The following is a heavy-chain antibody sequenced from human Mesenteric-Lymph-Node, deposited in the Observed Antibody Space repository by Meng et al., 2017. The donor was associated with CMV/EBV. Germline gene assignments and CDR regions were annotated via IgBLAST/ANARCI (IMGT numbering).Heavy chain of an antibody. CDR2: INPFNGDT. CDR3: TRGGNTAYAHFDS. Sequence: MASGYTFTDYPLHWVRQAPGQRLEWLGWINPFNGDTKHSQKFQSRVTITRDTTANTAYMGLSSLRSEDTAIYYCTRGGNTAYAHFDSWGQGTLVTVSS. D-gene: IGHD5-12*01. CDR1: GYTFTDYP. V-gene: IGHV1-3*01. J-gene: IGHJ4*02.